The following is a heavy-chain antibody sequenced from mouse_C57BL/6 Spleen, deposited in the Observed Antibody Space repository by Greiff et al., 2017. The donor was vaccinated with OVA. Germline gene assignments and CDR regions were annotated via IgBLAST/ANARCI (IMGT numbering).Heavy chain of an antibody. CDR2: IRSKSSNYAT. J-gene: IGHJ1*03. CDR1: GFTFNTYA. V-gene: IGHV10-3*01. CDR3: VRGISTGYFDV. Sequence: EVKLQESGGGLVQPKGSLKLSCAASGFTFNTYAMSWVRQAPGKGLEWVAPIRSKSSNYATSYADSVQDRFTISRDDSKSMLYLQMSNLKTEDTAMYYCVRGISTGYFDVWGTGTTVTVSS. D-gene: IGHD1-1*01.